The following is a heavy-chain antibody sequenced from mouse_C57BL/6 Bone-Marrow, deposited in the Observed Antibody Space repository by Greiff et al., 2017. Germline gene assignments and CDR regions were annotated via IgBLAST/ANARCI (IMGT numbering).Heavy chain of an antibody. J-gene: IGHJ4*01. CDR3: ARRGTVVAVYAMDY. CDR2: ISSGSSTI. V-gene: IGHV5-17*01. D-gene: IGHD1-1*01. Sequence: EVQVVESGGGLVKPGGSLKLSCAASGFTFSDYGMHWVRQAPEKGLEWVGYISSGSSTIYYADTVKGRFTISRDNAKNTLFRQMTRLRSEDTAMYYGARRGTVVAVYAMDYWGQGTSVTVSS. CDR1: GFTFSDYG.